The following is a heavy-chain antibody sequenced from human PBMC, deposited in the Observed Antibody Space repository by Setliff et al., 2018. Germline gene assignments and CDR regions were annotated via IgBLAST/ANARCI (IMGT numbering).Heavy chain of an antibody. D-gene: IGHD1-26*01. CDR3: TRAYSGSHDY. Sequence: LSLTCAVPGGSISSPNWWNWVRQPPGKGLEWIGEIYHSGTTNYNPSLKSRVTMSVDKSRNQFSLRLTSVTAADTAIYYCTRAYSGSHDYWGQGTLVTVSS. CDR2: IYHSGTT. CDR1: GGSISSPNW. V-gene: IGHV4-4*02. J-gene: IGHJ4*02.